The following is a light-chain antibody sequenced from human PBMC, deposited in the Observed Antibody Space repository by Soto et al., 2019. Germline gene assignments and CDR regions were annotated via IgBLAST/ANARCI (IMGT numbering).Light chain of an antibody. CDR2: GAS. Sequence: EIVLTQSPATLSLSPGERATLSCSASQSVVTYLAWYQPKPGQAPRLLIYGASSRATGIPDRFSGSGSGTDFTLTIRRLEPEDFVVYYCQQYGSSPPGTCGQGTKGDI. J-gene: IGKJ1*01. V-gene: IGKV3-20*01. CDR1: QSVVTY. CDR3: QQYGSSPPGT.